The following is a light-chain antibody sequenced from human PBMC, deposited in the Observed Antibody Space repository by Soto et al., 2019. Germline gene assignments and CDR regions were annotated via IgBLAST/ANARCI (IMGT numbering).Light chain of an antibody. Sequence: IQLTQSPSSLSASVGDRVTVTCRASQGIGTYLVWYQQKSGKAPTVLIYASSTLQTGVPSRFSGSGSGTDFSLTISSLHPEDVATYYCQQVESYPRTFGQGTKVDIK. CDR3: QQVESYPRT. V-gene: IGKV1-9*01. CDR1: QGIGTY. J-gene: IGKJ1*01. CDR2: ASS.